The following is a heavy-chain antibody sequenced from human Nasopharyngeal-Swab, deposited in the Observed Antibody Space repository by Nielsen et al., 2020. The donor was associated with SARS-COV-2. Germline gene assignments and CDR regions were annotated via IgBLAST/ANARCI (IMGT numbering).Heavy chain of an antibody. CDR2: MNPNSGNT. J-gene: IGHJ6*03. CDR1: GYTFTSYD. D-gene: IGHD3-10*01. Sequence: ASVKVSCKASGYTFTSYDINWVRQATGQGLEWMGWMNPNSGNTGYAQKLQGRVTMTRNTSISTAYMELSSLRSEDTAVYYCARGRIVIGWFGVDYYYYYMDVWGKGTTVTVSS. V-gene: IGHV1-8*01. CDR3: ARGRIVIGWFGVDYYYYYMDV.